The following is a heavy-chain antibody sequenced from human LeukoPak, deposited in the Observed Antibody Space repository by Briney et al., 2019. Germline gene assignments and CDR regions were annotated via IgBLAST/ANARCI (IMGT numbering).Heavy chain of an antibody. V-gene: IGHV4-31*03. CDR1: GGSISSGGHS. CDR3: ARDMGLYFYDTSGPDAFDI. D-gene: IGHD3-22*01. J-gene: IGHJ3*02. CDR2: IYYSGHIYYSGNT. Sequence: SETLSLTCTVSGGSISSGGHSWSWIRQYPGKGLEWIGHIYYSGHIYYSGNTYYNPSLKSRVIISVDTPNNQFSLKVSSVTAADTAVYYCARDMGLYFYDTSGPDAFDIWGQGTMVIVSS.